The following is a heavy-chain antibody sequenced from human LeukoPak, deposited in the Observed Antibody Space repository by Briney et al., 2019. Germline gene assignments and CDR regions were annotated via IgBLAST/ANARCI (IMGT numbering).Heavy chain of an antibody. J-gene: IGHJ4*02. Sequence: ASVKVSCKVSGYTLTELSMHWVRQAPGKGLEWMGGFDPEDGETIYAQKFQGRVTMTEDTSTDTAYMELSSLRSEDTAVYYCARYRPNYYGSGSYYLYYFDYWGQGTLVAVSS. V-gene: IGHV1-24*01. D-gene: IGHD3-10*01. CDR1: GYTLTELS. CDR2: FDPEDGET. CDR3: ARYRPNYYGSGSYYLYYFDY.